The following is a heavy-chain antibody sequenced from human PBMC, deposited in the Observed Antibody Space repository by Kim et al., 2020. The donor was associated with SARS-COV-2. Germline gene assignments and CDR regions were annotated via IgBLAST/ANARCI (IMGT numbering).Heavy chain of an antibody. Sequence: GLGWLGRTCYRSGGYGNIAVSMRGRITSNADTSKNQFSLHLRSVTPEDTAVYYCARDAGSKWDNWFDPWGQGTLVTVSS. V-gene: IGHV6-1*01. CDR3: ARDAGSKWDNWFDP. D-gene: IGHD1-26*01. CDR2: TCYRSGGYG. J-gene: IGHJ5*02.